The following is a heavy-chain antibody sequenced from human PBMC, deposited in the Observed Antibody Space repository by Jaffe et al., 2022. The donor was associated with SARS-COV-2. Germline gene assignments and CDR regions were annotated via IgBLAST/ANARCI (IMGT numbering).Heavy chain of an antibody. V-gene: IGHV4-38-2*02. CDR2: IYYSGST. D-gene: IGHD6-19*01. CDR3: ARVGPGIPVALDY. CDR1: GYSISSGYH. Sequence: QVQLQESGPGLVKPSETLSLTCTVSGYSISSGYHWGWIRQPPGKGLEWIGSIYYSGSTYYNPSLKSRVTISVDTSKNQFSLNLSSVTAADTAVYYCARVGPGIPVALDYWSQGTLVTVSS. J-gene: IGHJ4*02.